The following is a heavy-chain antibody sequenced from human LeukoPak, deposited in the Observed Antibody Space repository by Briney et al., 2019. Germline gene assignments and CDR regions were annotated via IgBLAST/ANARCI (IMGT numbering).Heavy chain of an antibody. D-gene: IGHD3-10*01. CDR2: IKHSGST. V-gene: IGHV4-34*01. CDR3: ARTPHYYGSGSYYRYNWFDP. J-gene: IGHJ5*02. CDR1: GGSFSGYY. Sequence: SETLSLTCAVYGGSFSGYYWSWIRQPPGKGLERIGEIKHSGSTNYNPSLKSRVTISVDTSKNQFSLKLSSVTAADTAVYYCARTPHYYGSGSYYRYNWFDPWGQGTLVTVSS.